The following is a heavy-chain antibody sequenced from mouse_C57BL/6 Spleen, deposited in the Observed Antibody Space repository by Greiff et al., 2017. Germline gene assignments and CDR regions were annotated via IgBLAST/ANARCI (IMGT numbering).Heavy chain of an antibody. CDR2: INPNNGCT. J-gene: IGHJ4*01. CDR3: ARVAYYINYEGAMDY. Sequence: EVQLQQSGPELVKPGASVKIPCKASGYTFTDYNMDWVKQSHGKSLEWIGDINPNNGCTIYNQKFKGTATLTVDKSSSTAYMQLRSLTSEDTAVYYCARVAYYINYEGAMDYWGQGTSVTVSA. CDR1: GYTFTDYN. D-gene: IGHD2-5*01. V-gene: IGHV1-18*01.